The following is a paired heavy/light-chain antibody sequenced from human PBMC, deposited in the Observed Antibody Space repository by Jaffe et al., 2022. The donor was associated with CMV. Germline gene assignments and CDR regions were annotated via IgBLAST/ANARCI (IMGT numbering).Heavy chain of an antibody. V-gene: IGHV4-39*01. CDR2: IYYSGST. CDR3: ARQPAVPAAGSIFVGWFDP. CDR1: GGSISSSSYY. Sequence: QLQLQESGPGLVKPSETLSLTCTVSGGSISSSSYYWGWIRQPPGKGLEWIGSIYYSGSTYYNPSLKSRVTISVDTSKNQFSLKLSSVTAADTAVYYCARQPAVPAAGSIFVGWFDPWGQGTLVTVSS. J-gene: IGHJ5*02. D-gene: IGHD6-13*01.
Light chain of an antibody. CDR2: AAS. Sequence: DIQMTQSPSSLSASVGDRVTITCRASQSISSYLNWYQQKPGKAPKLLIYAASSLQSGVPSRFSGSGSGTDFTLTISSLQPEDFATYYCQQSYSTPSGYTFGQGTKLEIK. V-gene: IGKV1-39*01. CDR3: QQSYSTPSGYT. J-gene: IGKJ2*01. CDR1: QSISSY.